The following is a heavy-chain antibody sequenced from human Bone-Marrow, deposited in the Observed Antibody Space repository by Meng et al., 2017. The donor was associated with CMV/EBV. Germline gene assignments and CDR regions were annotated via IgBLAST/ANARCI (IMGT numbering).Heavy chain of an antibody. D-gene: IGHD3-3*02. J-gene: IGHJ4*02. V-gene: IGHV3-30*04. Sequence: GESLKISCAASGFTFSSYAMHWVRQAPGKGLEWVAVISCDGSNKYYADSVKGRFTISRDNSKNTLYRQMNSLRAEDTAVYYCAREWSPQASILFDYWGQGTLVTVSS. CDR2: ISCDGSNK. CDR3: AREWSPQASILFDY. CDR1: GFTFSSYA.